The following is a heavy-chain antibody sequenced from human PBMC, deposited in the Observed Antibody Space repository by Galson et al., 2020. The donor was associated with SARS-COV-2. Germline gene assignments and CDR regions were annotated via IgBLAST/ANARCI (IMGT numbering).Heavy chain of an antibody. CDR3: ARGRGSSSQLGD. Sequence: ASVKVSCKASGYTFTSYDINWVRQATGQGLEWMGWMNPNSGNTGYAQKFQGRVTMNRNTSVRTAYMELSSLGSEDTAVYYCARGRGSSSQLGDWGQGTLDTVSS. D-gene: IGHD6-13*01. J-gene: IGHJ4*02. CDR1: GYTFTSYD. CDR2: MNPNSGNT. V-gene: IGHV1-8*02.